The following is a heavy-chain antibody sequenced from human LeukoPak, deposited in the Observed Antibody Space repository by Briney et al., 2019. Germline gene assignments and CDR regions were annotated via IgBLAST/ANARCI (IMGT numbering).Heavy chain of an antibody. V-gene: IGHV4-30-4*01. CDR1: GGSLSSGYYY. J-gene: IGHJ4*02. D-gene: IGHD5-18*01. CDR2: IYYSGST. Sequence: MPSQTLSLTCTVSGGSLSSGYYYWICIRQPPGKPLEWIGHIYYSGSTYYNPSLKSRDTIRVDTSKNQFYLKLSSVTAADTAVYYCARDRSNSRGYSYGYDYWGQGTLVTVSS. CDR3: ARDRSNSRGYSYGYDY.